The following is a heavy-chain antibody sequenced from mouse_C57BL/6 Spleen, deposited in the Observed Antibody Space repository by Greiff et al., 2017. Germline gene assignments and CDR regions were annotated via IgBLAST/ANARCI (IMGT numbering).Heavy chain of an antibody. CDR2: IPPNSGSS. V-gene: IGHV1-64*01. Sequence: QVQLQQPGAELVQPGASVKLSCKASGYTFTSYWMHWVKQRPGQGLEWIGMIPPNSGSSNYNEKFKGKATLTVDKSYCTVYMQLSSLTSEDSAVYYCARGPYYYYGDYDMDYWGQGTSVTVSS. CDR3: ARGPYYYYGDYDMDY. J-gene: IGHJ4*01. D-gene: IGHD1-1*01. CDR1: GYTFTSYW.